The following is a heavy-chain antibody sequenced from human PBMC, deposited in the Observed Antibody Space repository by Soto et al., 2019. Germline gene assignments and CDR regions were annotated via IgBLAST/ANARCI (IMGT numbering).Heavy chain of an antibody. D-gene: IGHD3-22*01. CDR3: AADYYDSSGYSLTNAFDI. CDR2: IVVGSGNT. J-gene: IGHJ3*02. CDR1: GFTFTSSA. Sequence: GASVKVSCKASGFTFTSSAVQWVRQARGQRLEWIGWIVVGSGNTNYAQKFQERVTITRDMSTSTAYMELSSLRSEDTAVYYCAADYYDSSGYSLTNAFDIWGQGTMVTVSS. V-gene: IGHV1-58*01.